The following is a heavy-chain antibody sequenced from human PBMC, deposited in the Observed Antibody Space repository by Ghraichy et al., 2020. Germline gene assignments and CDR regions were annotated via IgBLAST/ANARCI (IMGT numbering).Heavy chain of an antibody. CDR2: ISGSGANT. CDR1: GFTFSSYG. J-gene: IGHJ6*02. CDR3: ATARTSGSGTYYAHYFFGLEV. D-gene: IGHD1-26*01. Sequence: LSLTCAASGFTFSSYGMNWVRQAPGKGLEWLSGISGSGANTYYADSVKGRFTISRDNSKNTLFLQMSSLRADDTAVYYCATARTSGSGTYYAHYFFGLEVWGPGTTVTVSS. V-gene: IGHV3-23*01.